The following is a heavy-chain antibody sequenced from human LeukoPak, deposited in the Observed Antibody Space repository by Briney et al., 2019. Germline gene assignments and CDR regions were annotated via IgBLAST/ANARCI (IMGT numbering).Heavy chain of an antibody. J-gene: IGHJ3*02. CDR1: GFTFSSYG. CDR3: AKEKISYCGGGCYAFDI. V-gene: IGHV3-30*18. Sequence: PGGSLRLSCAASGFTFSSYGMHWVRQAPGKGLEWVAVISYDGSNKYYADSVKGRFTISRDNSKNTLYLQMNSLRAEDTAVYYCAKEKISYCGGGCYAFDIWGQGTMVTVSS. CDR2: ISYDGSNK. D-gene: IGHD2-21*02.